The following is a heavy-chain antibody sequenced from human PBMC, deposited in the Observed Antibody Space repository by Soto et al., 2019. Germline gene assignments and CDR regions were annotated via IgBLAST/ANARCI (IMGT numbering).Heavy chain of an antibody. CDR1: GGYFSDNY. CDR2: LYSSGST. D-gene: IGHD3-3*01. Sequence: SGTLSLSCDVSGGYFSDNYWTWIRQVPGKGLEWIGYLYSSGSTNYTPSLKSRVTISADASMQQFSLKLTSVTAADPALYYCAAGTFGAVWTPLDDWGQGILVTVSS. V-gene: IGHV4-59*12. CDR3: AAGTFGAVWTPLDD. J-gene: IGHJ4*02.